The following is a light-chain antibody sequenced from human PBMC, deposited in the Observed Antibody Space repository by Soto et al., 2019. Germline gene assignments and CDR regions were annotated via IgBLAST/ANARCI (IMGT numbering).Light chain of an antibody. CDR1: QSISSW. Sequence: DIQMTQSPSTLSASVGDRVTITCRAGQSISSWLAWYQQKPGKAPKLLIYKASSLESGVPSRFSGSGSGTEFTLTLSSLQPDDFATYYCQQYNSSPWTFGQGTKVEIK. CDR3: QQYNSSPWT. CDR2: KAS. V-gene: IGKV1-5*03. J-gene: IGKJ1*01.